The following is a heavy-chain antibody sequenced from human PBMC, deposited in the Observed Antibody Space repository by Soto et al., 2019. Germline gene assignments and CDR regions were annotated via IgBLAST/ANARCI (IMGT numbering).Heavy chain of an antibody. CDR3: ARGDYYDFWSGYSTPTYYYYGMDV. J-gene: IGHJ6*02. V-gene: IGHV4-61*01. D-gene: IGHD3-3*01. CDR1: GGSVSSGSYY. CDR2: IYCSGST. Sequence: PSETLSLTCTVSGGSVSSGSYYWSWIRQPPGKGLEWIGYIYCSGSTNYNPSLKSRVTISVDTSKNQFSLKLSSVTAADTAVYYCARGDYYDFWSGYSTPTYYYYGMDVWGQGTTVTVSS.